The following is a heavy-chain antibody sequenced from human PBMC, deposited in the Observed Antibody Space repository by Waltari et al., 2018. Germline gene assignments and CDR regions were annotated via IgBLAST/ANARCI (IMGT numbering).Heavy chain of an antibody. CDR3: AKAHWDYGNYYYYYMDG. J-gene: IGHJ6*03. CDR2: ISGNGVSR. Sequence: EVQLVESGGGLVQPGGSLRPSWAASGFTFNRYDRNWARQAPGEGPEWVSTISGNGVSRYYADSVEGRFTISRDNSRNTVYLQMSSLRAEDTAIYYCAKAHWDYGNYYYYYMDGWGNGTTVIVSS. CDR1: GFTFNRYD. D-gene: IGHD1-7*01. V-gene: IGHV3-23*04.